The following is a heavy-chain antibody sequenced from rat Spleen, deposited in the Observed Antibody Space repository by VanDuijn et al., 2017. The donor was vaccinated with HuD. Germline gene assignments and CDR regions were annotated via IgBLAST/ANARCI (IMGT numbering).Heavy chain of an antibody. J-gene: IGHJ2*01. V-gene: IGHV2-13*01. CDR1: GFSLISYA. CDR2: IWGDGST. Sequence: QVQLKESGPGLVQSSQTLSLTCTVSGFSLISYAVNWVRQPPGKGLEWMGGIWGDGSTNYNSALKSRLSISRDTSKRQVFLKMNSLQTEDTATYYCARDSLSLDYWGQGVMVTVSS. CDR3: ARDSLSLDY.